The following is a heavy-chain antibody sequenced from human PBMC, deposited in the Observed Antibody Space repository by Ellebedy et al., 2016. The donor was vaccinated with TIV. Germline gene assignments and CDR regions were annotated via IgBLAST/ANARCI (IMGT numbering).Heavy chain of an antibody. CDR2: MYHSGST. J-gene: IGHJ4*02. D-gene: IGHD5-12*01. Sequence: SETLSLXCSVSGFPISGGYYWGWIRQTPGKGLDWIGSMYHSGSTYYNPSLRSRVSISVDTSKNQLSLKMTSVTAADTAIYYCARMTSRGFSTPAYWGQGTLVTVSS. CDR1: GFPISGGYY. V-gene: IGHV4-38-2*01. CDR3: ARMTSRGFSTPAY.